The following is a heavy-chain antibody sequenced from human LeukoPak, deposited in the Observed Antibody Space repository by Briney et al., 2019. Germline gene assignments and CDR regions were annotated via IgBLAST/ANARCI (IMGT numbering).Heavy chain of an antibody. D-gene: IGHD3-22*01. CDR3: ARPKYYYDSSGYYSYAFDI. CDR1: GYTFTSYG. V-gene: IGHV1-18*01. J-gene: IGHJ3*02. Sequence: ASVKVSCKASGYTFTSYGISWVRQAPGQGLEWMGWISAYNGNTNYAQKLQGRVTMTTDTSTSTAYMELRSLRSDDTAVYYCARPKYYYDSSGYYSYAFDIWGQGTMVTVSS. CDR2: ISAYNGNT.